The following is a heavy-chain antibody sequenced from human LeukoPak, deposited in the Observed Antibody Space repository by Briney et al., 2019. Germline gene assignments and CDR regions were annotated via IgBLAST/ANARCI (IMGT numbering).Heavy chain of an antibody. CDR3: ATGHGGSGSFPQYYYYYYGMDV. Sequence: ASVKVSCKVSGYTLTELSMHWVRQAPGKGLEWMGGFDPEDGETIYAQKFQGRVTMTEDTSTDTAYMELSGLRSEDAAVYYCATGHGGSGSFPQYYYYYYGMDVWGQGTTVTVSS. V-gene: IGHV1-24*01. CDR1: GYTLTELS. J-gene: IGHJ6*02. D-gene: IGHD3-10*01. CDR2: FDPEDGET.